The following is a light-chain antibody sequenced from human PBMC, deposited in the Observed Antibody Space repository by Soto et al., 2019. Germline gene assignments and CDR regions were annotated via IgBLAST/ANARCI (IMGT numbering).Light chain of an antibody. CDR1: QSVTNNY. Sequence: EIVLTQSPGTLSLSPGERATLSCRASQSVTNNYLAWYQQKPGQAPRLLIFDASNRATSIPDRFSGSGSGTDFTLTISRLEPEDFAVYYCQQCAFSPRTFGQGTKVEIK. V-gene: IGKV3-20*01. CDR3: QQCAFSPRT. CDR2: DAS. J-gene: IGKJ1*01.